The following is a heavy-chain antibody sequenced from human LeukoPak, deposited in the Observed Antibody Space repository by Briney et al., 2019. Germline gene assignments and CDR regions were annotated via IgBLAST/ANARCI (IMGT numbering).Heavy chain of an antibody. CDR3: ARPQSSSGYYWPFDD. CDR1: GFTFSTYC. CDR2: ICPDGTVT. D-gene: IGHD3-22*01. Sequence: GGSLRLSCAASGFTFSTYCMHWVRQAPGKGPMWVSRICPDGTVTNYADSVKARFIISRDNARNTVYLQMNSLRAEDTAVYYCARPQSSSGYYWPFDDWGRGTLVTVSS. J-gene: IGHJ4*02. V-gene: IGHV3-74*01.